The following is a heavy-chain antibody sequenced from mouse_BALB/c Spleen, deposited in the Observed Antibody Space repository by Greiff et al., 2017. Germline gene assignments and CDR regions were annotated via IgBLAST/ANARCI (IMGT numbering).Heavy chain of an antibody. Sequence: EVMLVESGGGLVQPKGSLKLSCAASGFTFNTYAMHWVCQAPGKGLEWVARIRSKSNNYATYYADSVKDRFTISRDDSQSMLYLQMNNLKTEDTAMYYCVRSRYDGAMDYWGQGTSVTVSS. CDR3: VRSRYDGAMDY. CDR1: GFTFNTYA. CDR2: IRSKSNNYAT. J-gene: IGHJ4*01. D-gene: IGHD2-12*01. V-gene: IGHV10-3*03.